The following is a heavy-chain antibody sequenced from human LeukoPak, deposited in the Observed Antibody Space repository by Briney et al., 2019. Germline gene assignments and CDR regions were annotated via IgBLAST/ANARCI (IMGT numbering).Heavy chain of an antibody. D-gene: IGHD5-12*01. J-gene: IGHJ4*02. V-gene: IGHV1-2*02. CDR1: GYTFTDYY. Sequence: ASVKVSCKASGYTFTDYYMHWVRQAPGQGLEWMGWFDPNTGGTNFAQKFQGRVTMTRDTSITTAYMELSRVRSDDTAVYYCARGALATRVRYEIDYWGQGTLVTVSS. CDR2: FDPNTGGT. CDR3: ARGALATRVRYEIDY.